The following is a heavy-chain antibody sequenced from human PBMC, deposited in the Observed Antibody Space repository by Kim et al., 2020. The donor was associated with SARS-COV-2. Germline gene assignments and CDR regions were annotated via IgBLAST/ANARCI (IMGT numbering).Heavy chain of an antibody. J-gene: IGHJ4*02. V-gene: IGHV4-31*03. D-gene: IGHD2-2*02. Sequence: SETLSLTCTVSGGPISSGGYYWSWIRQHPGKGLEWIGYIYYSGSTYYNPSLKSRVTISVDTSKNQFSLKLSSVTAADTAVYYCARGRCSSTSCHNYYFDYWGQGTLVTVSS. CDR1: GGPISSGGYY. CDR3: ARGRCSSTSCHNYYFDY. CDR2: IYYSGST.